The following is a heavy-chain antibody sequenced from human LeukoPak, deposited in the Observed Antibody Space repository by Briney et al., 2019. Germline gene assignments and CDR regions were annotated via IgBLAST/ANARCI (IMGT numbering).Heavy chain of an antibody. D-gene: IGHD3-10*01. Sequence: GGSLKLSCAASGFTFSTYTMNWVRQAPGKGLEWVSVITGSGGTTYYADSVQGRFTISRDNSKNTLFLQMNSLRAEDTAVYYCVKFYGSEPDGVDIWGQGTMVTVSS. CDR2: ITGSGGTT. CDR3: VKFYGSEPDGVDI. CDR1: GFTFSTYT. J-gene: IGHJ3*02. V-gene: IGHV3-23*01.